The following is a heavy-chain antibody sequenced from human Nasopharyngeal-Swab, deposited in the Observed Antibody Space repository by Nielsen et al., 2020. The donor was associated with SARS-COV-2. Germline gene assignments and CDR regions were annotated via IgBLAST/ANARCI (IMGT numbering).Heavy chain of an antibody. CDR2: IGDKEHNYAT. CDR1: GFIFSASA. CDR3: TTDFYFDY. V-gene: IGHV3-73*01. Sequence: GESLKISCAASGFIFSASAIHWVRQPSGTGLEWVGRIGDKEHNYATTYGASVQGRITISRDESKNTAFLQMDSLKPEDTALYYCTTDFYFDYWGQGTLVTVSS. J-gene: IGHJ4*02.